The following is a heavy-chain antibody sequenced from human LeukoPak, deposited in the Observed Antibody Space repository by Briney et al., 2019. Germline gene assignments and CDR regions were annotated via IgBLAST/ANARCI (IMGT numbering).Heavy chain of an antibody. CDR1: GYSISSGYY. CDR3: ARGAGQAIYPFDS. Sequence: SETLSLTCSVSGYSISSGYYWGWIRQPPGKGLQWIGSFYYSGNTYYNPSLNSRVIISVDTSKNQFSLKLSSVTAADTAVYYCARGAGQAIYPFDSWGQGTLVTVYS. D-gene: IGHD2-2*02. V-gene: IGHV4-38-2*02. CDR2: FYYSGNT. J-gene: IGHJ4*02.